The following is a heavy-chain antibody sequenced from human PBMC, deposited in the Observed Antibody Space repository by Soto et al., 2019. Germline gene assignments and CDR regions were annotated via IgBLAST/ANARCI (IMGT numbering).Heavy chain of an antibody. CDR2: INAGNGNT. Sequence: HDPGQRLEWMGWINAGNGNTKYSQKFQGRVTITRDTSASTAYMELSSLRSEDTAVYYCASTYSSGWYAHDYWGQGTLVTVSS. J-gene: IGHJ4*02. V-gene: IGHV1-3*01. D-gene: IGHD6-19*01. CDR3: ASTYSSGWYAHDY.